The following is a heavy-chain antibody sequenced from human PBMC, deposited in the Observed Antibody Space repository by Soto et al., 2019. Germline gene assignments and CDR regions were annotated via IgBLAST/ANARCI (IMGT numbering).Heavy chain of an antibody. D-gene: IGHD2-21*02. Sequence: EVQLVESGGGLVKPGGSLRLSCAASGFTFSSYSMNWVRQAPGKGLEWVSAISGSGGSTYYADSVKGRFTISRDNSKNTLYLQMNSLRAEDTAVYYCAKDRGHIVVVTATLWGQGTLVTVSS. CDR1: GFTFSSYS. J-gene: IGHJ4*02. V-gene: IGHV3-23*04. CDR2: ISGSGGST. CDR3: AKDRGHIVVVTATL.